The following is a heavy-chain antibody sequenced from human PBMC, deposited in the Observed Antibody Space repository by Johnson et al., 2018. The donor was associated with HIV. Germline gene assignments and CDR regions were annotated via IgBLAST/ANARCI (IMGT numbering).Heavy chain of an antibody. D-gene: IGHD3-22*01. J-gene: IGHJ3*02. CDR3: ARGRLISMIVSAGAFDI. CDR2: INWNGGRT. Sequence: VQLVESGGGVVRPGGSLRLSCPASRFTFSPYAMHWIRQATGKGLEWVSAINWNGGRTTYAVSVKATFILPRDNAKNSLYLQMNSLRDEDTAFYYCARGRLISMIVSAGAFDIWGQGTMVTVSS. V-gene: IGHV3-20*04. CDR1: RFTFSPYA.